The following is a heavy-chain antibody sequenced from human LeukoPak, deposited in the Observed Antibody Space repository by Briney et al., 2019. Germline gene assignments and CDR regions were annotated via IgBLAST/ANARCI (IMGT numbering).Heavy chain of an antibody. J-gene: IGHJ4*02. CDR3: ATNYTAVSAFDS. CDR1: GGSINSYY. CDR2: IQTSGST. D-gene: IGHD6-19*01. Sequence: SETLSLICTVSGGSINSYYWNWIRQPAGKGLEWIGHIQTSGSTKYNPSLRSRVTMSIDTSKNQFSLNLYSVTAADTAVYYCATNYTAVSAFDSWGQGTLVTVSS. V-gene: IGHV4-4*07.